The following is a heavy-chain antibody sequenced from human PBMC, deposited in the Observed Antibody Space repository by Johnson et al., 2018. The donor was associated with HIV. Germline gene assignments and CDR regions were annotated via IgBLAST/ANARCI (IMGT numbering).Heavy chain of an antibody. V-gene: IGHV3-30-3*01. CDR1: GFIFSTYA. J-gene: IGHJ3*01. Sequence: QVQLVESGGGVVQPGRSLRLSCAASGFIFSTYAMHWVRQAPGKGLEWVAFIRYDGSNKYYADSVKGRFTISRDNSKNTLYLQMNSLRAEDTAVYYCARDRGFGVVLINAFDLWGQGTMVTVSS. CDR2: IRYDGSNK. CDR3: ARDRGFGVVLINAFDL. D-gene: IGHD3-3*01.